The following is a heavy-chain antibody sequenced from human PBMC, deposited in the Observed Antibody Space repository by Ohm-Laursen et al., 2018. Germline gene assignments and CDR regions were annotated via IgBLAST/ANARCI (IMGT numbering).Heavy chain of an antibody. J-gene: IGHJ6*02. Sequence: GASVKVSCKASGYTFTGYYMHWVRQAPGQGLEWMGWINPNSGGTNYAQKLQGRVTMTRDTYISTAYMEPSRLRSDDTAVYYCAREGGYRDRGHYGMDVWGQGTTVTVSS. V-gene: IGHV1-2*02. D-gene: IGHD2-2*02. CDR1: GYTFTGYY. CDR3: AREGGYRDRGHYGMDV. CDR2: INPNSGGT.